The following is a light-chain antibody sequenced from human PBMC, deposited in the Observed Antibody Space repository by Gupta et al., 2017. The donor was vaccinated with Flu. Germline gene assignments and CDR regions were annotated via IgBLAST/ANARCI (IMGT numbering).Light chain of an antibody. J-gene: IGLJ3*02. CDR1: ALPKKY. CDR3: FSTDSSGNHRV. Sequence: SYELTQPPSVSVSPGQTARITCSGDALPKKYAYWYQQKSGQAPVLVIYEDTKRPSGIPTRFSGSSSGTMASLTISEAQVEDEADYYCFSTDSSGNHRVFGGGTKLNVL. V-gene: IGLV3-10*01. CDR2: EDT.